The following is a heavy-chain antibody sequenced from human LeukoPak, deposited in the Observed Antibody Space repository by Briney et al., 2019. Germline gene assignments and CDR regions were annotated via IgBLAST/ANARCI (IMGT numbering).Heavy chain of an antibody. J-gene: IGHJ4*02. CDR2: IYYSGST. CDR3: AKPDCSYTDCYRPTY. CDR1: GGSISSYY. D-gene: IGHD2-2*02. Sequence: SETLSLTCTVSGGSISSYYWSWIRQPPGKGLEWIGYIYYSGSTNHNPSLKSRVTISVDTSKNQFSLKLSSVTAADTAVYYCAKPDCSYTDCYRPTYWGQGTLVTVSS. V-gene: IGHV4-59*12.